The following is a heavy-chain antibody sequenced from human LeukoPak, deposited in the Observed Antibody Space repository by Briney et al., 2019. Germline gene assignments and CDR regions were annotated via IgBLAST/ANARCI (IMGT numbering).Heavy chain of an antibody. J-gene: IGHJ6*04. CDR3: AELGITMIGGV. D-gene: IGHD3-10*02. V-gene: IGHV3-23*01. CDR1: GFTFSSYA. Sequence: GSLRLSCAASGFTFSSYAMSWVRQAPGKGLEWVSAINGNGGSTYYADSVKGRFTISRDNAKNSLYLQMNSLRAEDTAVYYCAELGITMIGGVWGKGTTVTISS. CDR2: INGNGGST.